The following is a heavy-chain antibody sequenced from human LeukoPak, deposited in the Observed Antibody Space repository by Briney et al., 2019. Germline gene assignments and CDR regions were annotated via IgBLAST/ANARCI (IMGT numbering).Heavy chain of an antibody. CDR2: IYHSGTT. J-gene: IGHJ4*02. CDR3: ATTPSIAAAGYFDY. CDR1: GGSISSSNW. Sequence: PSGTLSLTCAVSGGSISSSNWWIWVRQPPGKGLEWIGEIYHSGTTNYNPSLKSRVTISVDKSKNQFSLKLSSVTAADTAVYYCATTPSIAAAGYFDYWGQGTLVTVSS. D-gene: IGHD6-13*01. V-gene: IGHV4-4*02.